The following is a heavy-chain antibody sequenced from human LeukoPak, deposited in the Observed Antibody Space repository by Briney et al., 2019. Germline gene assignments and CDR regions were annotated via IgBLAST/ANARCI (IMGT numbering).Heavy chain of an antibody. Sequence: PSETLSLTCTVSGGSISSSSFYWGWIRQPPGKGLEWIGSIYYSGSTYYNPSLKSRVTISVDTSKNQFSLKLSSVTAADTAVYYCARPGGIIVINDYWGQGTLVTVSS. CDR2: IYYSGST. V-gene: IGHV4-39*01. CDR3: ARPGGIIVINDY. CDR1: GGSISSSSFY. J-gene: IGHJ4*02. D-gene: IGHD3-16*02.